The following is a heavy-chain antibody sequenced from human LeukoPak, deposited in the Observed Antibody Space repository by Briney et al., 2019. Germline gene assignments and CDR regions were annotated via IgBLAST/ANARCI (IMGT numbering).Heavy chain of an antibody. CDR2: INHSGST. J-gene: IGHJ4*02. V-gene: IGHV4-34*01. CDR3: ARGEGDYYFDY. CDR1: GGSFSGYY. Sequence: SETLSLTCAVYGGSFSGYYWSWIRQPPGKGLEWIGEINHSGSTNYNPSLKSRVTISVDASKNQFSLKLSSVTAADTAVYYCARGEGDYYFDYWGQGTLVTVSS.